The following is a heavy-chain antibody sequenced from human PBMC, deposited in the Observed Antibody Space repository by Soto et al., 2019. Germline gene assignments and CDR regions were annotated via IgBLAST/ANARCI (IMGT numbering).Heavy chain of an antibody. CDR2: ISSSSSTI. J-gene: IGHJ3*02. D-gene: IGHD4-4*01. Sequence: ELQLVESGGGLVQPGGSLRLSCAVSGFTFSNYNMNWVRQAPGKGLEWVSDISSSSSTINYADSVQGRFTISRDNVKNSLYLQMNSMRDDDTAVYFCARDVGDSAYSAFDIWGQGTMVTVSS. CDR1: GFTFSNYN. V-gene: IGHV3-48*02. CDR3: ARDVGDSAYSAFDI.